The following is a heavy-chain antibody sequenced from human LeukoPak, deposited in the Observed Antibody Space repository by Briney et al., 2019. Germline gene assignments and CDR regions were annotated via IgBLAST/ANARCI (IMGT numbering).Heavy chain of an antibody. Sequence: GGSLRLSCAASGFTFNSYAMRWVRQAPGKGLDWVSPIGDSGASKFYADSVKGRFTISRDNAKNTLYLQMNSLAPEDAAVYYCASLRGNNRTSFDYWGEGTLVTVSS. V-gene: IGHV3-23*01. J-gene: IGHJ4*02. CDR3: ASLRGNNRTSFDY. D-gene: IGHD1/OR15-1a*01. CDR1: GFTFNSYA. CDR2: IGDSGASK.